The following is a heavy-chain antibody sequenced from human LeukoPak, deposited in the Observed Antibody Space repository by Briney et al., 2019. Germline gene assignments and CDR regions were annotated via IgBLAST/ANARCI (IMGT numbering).Heavy chain of an antibody. V-gene: IGHV3-23*01. D-gene: IGHD4-17*01. Sequence: GGSLRLSCAASGFTFSSYAMSWVRQAPGKGVEWGSAISGSGGSTYYAASVKGRFTISRDNSKNTLYLQMNSLRAEDTAVYYCANRDYGRDYWGQGTLVTVSS. CDR3: ANRDYGRDY. J-gene: IGHJ4*02. CDR2: ISGSGGST. CDR1: GFTFSSYA.